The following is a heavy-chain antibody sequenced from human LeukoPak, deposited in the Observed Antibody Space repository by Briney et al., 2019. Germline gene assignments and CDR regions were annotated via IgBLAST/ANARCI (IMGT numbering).Heavy chain of an antibody. Sequence: GGSLRLSCAASGFTFSSYAMSWVRQAPGKGLEWVSDISGSGGSTYYADSVKGRFTISRDNSKNTLYLQMNSLRAEDTAVYYCAKARGATYGTYYFDYWGQGTLVTVSS. D-gene: IGHD4/OR15-4a*01. V-gene: IGHV3-23*01. CDR3: AKARGATYGTYYFDY. J-gene: IGHJ4*02. CDR2: ISGSGGST. CDR1: GFTFSSYA.